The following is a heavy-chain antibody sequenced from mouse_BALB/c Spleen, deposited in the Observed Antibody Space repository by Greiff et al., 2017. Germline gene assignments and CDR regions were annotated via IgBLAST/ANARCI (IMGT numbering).Heavy chain of an antibody. J-gene: IGHJ4*01. CDR1: GYTFTSYW. D-gene: IGHD3-3*01. CDR3: TRQGDDAMDY. CDR2: IYPSDSYT. Sequence: VKLQQPGAELVRPGASVKLSCKASGYTFTSYWINWVKQRPGQGLEWIGNIYPSDSYTNYNQKFKDKATLTVDKSSSTAYMQLSSPTSEDSAVYYCTRQGDDAMDYWGQGTSVTVSS. V-gene: IGHV1-69*02.